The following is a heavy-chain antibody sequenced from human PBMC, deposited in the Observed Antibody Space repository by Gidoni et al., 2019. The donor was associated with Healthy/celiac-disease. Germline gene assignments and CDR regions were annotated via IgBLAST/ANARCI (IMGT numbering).Heavy chain of an antibody. CDR3: ARVTQYCSSTSCSAFDI. V-gene: IGHV3-11*06. D-gene: IGHD2-2*01. CDR2: IMRSRRYT. CDR1: GFTFSYYY. Sequence: QVQLVESGGVLVKPGGSLRLSCASSGFTFSYYYMSWIRQAPGKGLEWVSYIMRSRRYTNYADSVKGRFNISRDNAKNSLYLQMNSLRAEDTAVYYCARVTQYCSSTSCSAFDIWGQGTMVTVSS. J-gene: IGHJ3*02.